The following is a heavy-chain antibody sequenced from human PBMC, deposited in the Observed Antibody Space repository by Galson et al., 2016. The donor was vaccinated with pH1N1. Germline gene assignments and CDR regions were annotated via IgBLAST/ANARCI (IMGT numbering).Heavy chain of an antibody. Sequence: SLRLSCAASGFTVSDEYMTWVRQAPGKGLEWVSVIFSGGRTFYADSVKGRFTISRDNSKNTVYLQMNSLRAEDTAVYYCARGNYAKFDYWGQGTLVTVSS. CDR1: GFTVSDEY. CDR2: IFSGGRT. J-gene: IGHJ4*02. V-gene: IGHV3-66*01. D-gene: IGHD2-2*01. CDR3: ARGNYAKFDY.